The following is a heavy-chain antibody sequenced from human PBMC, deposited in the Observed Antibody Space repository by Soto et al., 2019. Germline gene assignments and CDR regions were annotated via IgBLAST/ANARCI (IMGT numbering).Heavy chain of an antibody. V-gene: IGHV5-51*01. CDR1: GYSFTSYW. D-gene: IGHD6-13*01. CDR3: ARHVSALYSSSWYDY. Sequence: LGASLKISCKGSGYSFTSYWIGWERQMPGKGLEWMGIIYPGDSDTRYSPSFQGQVTISADKSISTAYLQWSSLKASDTAMYYCARHVSALYSSSWYDYWGQGTLVTVSS. J-gene: IGHJ4*02. CDR2: IYPGDSDT.